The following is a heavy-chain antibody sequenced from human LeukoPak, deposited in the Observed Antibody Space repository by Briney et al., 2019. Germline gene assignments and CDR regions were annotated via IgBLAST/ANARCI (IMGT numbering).Heavy chain of an antibody. CDR2: ISYDGSNK. D-gene: IGHD2-15*01. J-gene: IGHJ4*02. V-gene: IGHV3-30-3*02. CDR1: GFTFSSYA. CDR3: AKQLGYCSDGSCYFPC. Sequence: PGGSLRLSCAASGFTFSSYAMHWVRQAPGKGLEWVAVISYDGSNKYYADSVQGRFTISRDNSKSTLCLQMNSLRAEDTAVYYCAKQLGYCSDGSCYFPCWGQGTLVTVSS.